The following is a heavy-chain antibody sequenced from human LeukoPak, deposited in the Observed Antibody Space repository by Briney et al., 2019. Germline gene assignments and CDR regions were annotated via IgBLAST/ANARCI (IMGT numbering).Heavy chain of an antibody. CDR3: ARGYSSAWNDPFDY. Sequence: GGSLRLSCAASGFTFSSYAMHWVRQAPGKGLEWVAAISYDGSNKYYADSVKGRFTISRDHSKNTLYLQMNSLRGEDTAVYYCARGYSSAWNDPFDYWGQGTLFSVSS. J-gene: IGHJ4*02. D-gene: IGHD6-19*01. CDR2: ISYDGSNK. V-gene: IGHV3-30*04. CDR1: GFTFSSYA.